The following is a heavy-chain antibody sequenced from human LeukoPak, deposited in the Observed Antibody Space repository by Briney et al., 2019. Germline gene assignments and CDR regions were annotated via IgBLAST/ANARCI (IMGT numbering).Heavy chain of an antibody. CDR1: GGSISSSSYY. J-gene: IGHJ5*02. CDR2: IYYSGST. D-gene: IGHD5-18*01. CDR3: ARLHSASLQLSIVNWFDP. Sequence: PSETLSLTCTVSGGSISSSSYYWGWLRQPPGKGLEWIGSIYYSGSTYYNPSLKSRVTISVDTSKNQFSLKLSSVTAADTAVYYCARLHSASLQLSIVNWFDPWGQGTLVTVSS. V-gene: IGHV4-39*01.